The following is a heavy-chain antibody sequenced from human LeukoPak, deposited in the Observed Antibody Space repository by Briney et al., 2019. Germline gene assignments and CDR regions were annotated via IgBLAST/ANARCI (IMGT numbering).Heavy chain of an antibody. Sequence: PGGSLRLSCAASGFTFSSYAMHWVRQAPGKGREWVAVISYDGSNKYYADSVKGRFTISRDNSKNTLYLQMNSLRAEDTAVYFCARVPLKWSDYGPFDPWGQGTLVTVSS. D-gene: IGHD4-17*01. CDR1: GFTFSSYA. CDR2: ISYDGSNK. J-gene: IGHJ5*02. CDR3: ARVPLKWSDYGPFDP. V-gene: IGHV3-30-3*01.